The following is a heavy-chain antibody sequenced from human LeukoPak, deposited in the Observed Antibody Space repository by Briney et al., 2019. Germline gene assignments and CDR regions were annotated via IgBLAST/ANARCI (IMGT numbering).Heavy chain of an antibody. V-gene: IGHV1-2*02. CDR3: ARGDSDLGWFDP. J-gene: IGHJ5*02. CDR2: INPNSGGT. CDR1: GYTFTGYY. Sequence: ASVTVSCKASGYTFTGYYMHWVRQAPGQGLEWMGWINPNSGGTNYAQKFQGRVTTTRVTSISTAYMELSRLRSDDAAVYYCARGDSDLGWFDPWGQGTLVTVSS. D-gene: IGHD3-22*01.